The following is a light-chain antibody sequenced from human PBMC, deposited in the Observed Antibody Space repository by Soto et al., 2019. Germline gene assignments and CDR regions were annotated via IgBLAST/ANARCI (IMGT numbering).Light chain of an antibody. Sequence: EIVLTQSPVTLSLSPGERATLSCRASQSINNYLAWYQQKPGQPPRLLIYDASNRATAIPVRFSGSGSGTDFTRTNSSREPEDSAVYYCQCRGIWPPGATFGGGTKVEIK. CDR2: DAS. J-gene: IGKJ4*01. V-gene: IGKV3-11*01. CDR1: QSINNY. CDR3: QCRGIWPPGAT.